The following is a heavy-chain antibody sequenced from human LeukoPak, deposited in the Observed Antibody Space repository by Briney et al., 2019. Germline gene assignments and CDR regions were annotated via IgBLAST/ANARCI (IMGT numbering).Heavy chain of an antibody. CDR2: ISWNSGSI. J-gene: IGHJ4*02. CDR1: GFTFDDYA. V-gene: IGHV3-9*01. D-gene: IGHD3-3*01. Sequence: PGGSLRLSCAASGFTFDDYAMHWVRQAPGKGLEWVSGISWNSGSIGYADSVKGRFTISRDNAKNSLYLQMNSLRAEDTALYYCAKDGAGRGGYYDFWSGRYYFDYWGQGTLVTVSS. CDR3: AKDGAGRGGYYDFWSGRYYFDY.